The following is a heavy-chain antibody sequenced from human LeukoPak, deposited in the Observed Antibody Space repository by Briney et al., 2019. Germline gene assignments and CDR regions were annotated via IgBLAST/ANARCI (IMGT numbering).Heavy chain of an antibody. Sequence: GALRLSCAASGFTFSSYAMSWVRQAPGKGLEWVSAISGSGGSTYYADSVKGRFTISRDNSKNTLYLQMNSLRAEDTAVYYCANNNRGSGFDYWGQGTLVTVSS. V-gene: IGHV3-23*01. CDR1: GFTFSSYA. D-gene: IGHD1/OR15-1a*01. CDR2: ISGSGGST. J-gene: IGHJ4*02. CDR3: ANNNRGSGFDY.